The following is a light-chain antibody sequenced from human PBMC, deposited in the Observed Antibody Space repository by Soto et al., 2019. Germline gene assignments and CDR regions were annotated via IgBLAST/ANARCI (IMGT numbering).Light chain of an antibody. V-gene: IGKV2-30*02. CDR1: QSLVHSDGNTY. CDR3: MRGTHWPRT. J-gene: IGKJ1*01. Sequence: DVVMTQSPLSLPVTLGQPASISCRSSQSLVHSDGNTYLNWFPQRPGQSPRRLIYKVSNRDSGVPDRFRGSGSGTDFTLKISRVAAEDVGVYYCMRGTHWPRTFGQGTKVEIK. CDR2: KVS.